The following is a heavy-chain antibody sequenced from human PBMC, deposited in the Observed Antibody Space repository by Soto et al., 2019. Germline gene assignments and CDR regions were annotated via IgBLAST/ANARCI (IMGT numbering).Heavy chain of an antibody. Sequence: PGGSLRLSCAASGFTFSSYWMHWVRQAPGKGLVWVSRINSDGSSTSYADSVKGRFTIYRDNAKNTLYLQMNSLRAEDTAVYYCVRGSRTYYYDSSGYYPFDYWGQGTLVTVSS. V-gene: IGHV3-74*01. D-gene: IGHD3-22*01. CDR2: INSDGSST. J-gene: IGHJ4*02. CDR3: VRGSRTYYYDSSGYYPFDY. CDR1: GFTFSSYW.